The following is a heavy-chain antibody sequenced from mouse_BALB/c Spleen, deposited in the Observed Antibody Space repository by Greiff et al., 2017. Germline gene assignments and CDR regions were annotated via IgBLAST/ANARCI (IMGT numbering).Heavy chain of an antibody. V-gene: IGHV5-12-2*01. CDR2: ISNGGGST. Sequence: DVKLVESGGGLVQPGGSLKLSCAASGFTFSSYTMSWVRQTPEKRLEWVAYISNGGGSTYYPDTVKGRFTISRDNAKNTLYLQMSSLKSEDTAMYYCARQDSLEGFAYWGQGTLVTVSA. J-gene: IGHJ3*01. D-gene: IGHD3-3*01. CDR1: GFTFSSYT. CDR3: ARQDSLEGFAY.